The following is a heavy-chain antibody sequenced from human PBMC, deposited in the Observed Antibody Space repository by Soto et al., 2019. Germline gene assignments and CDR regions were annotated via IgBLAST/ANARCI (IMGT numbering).Heavy chain of an antibody. V-gene: IGHV4-39*01. CDR3: ASLRQRLGPGLLDYGMDV. CDR1: GGSISSSSYY. D-gene: IGHD6-25*01. J-gene: IGHJ6*02. Sequence: PSETLSLTCTVSGGSISSSSYYWGWIRQPPGKGLEWIGSIYYSGSTYYNPSLKSRVTISVDTSKNQFSLKLSSVTAADTAVYYCASLRQRLGPGLLDYGMDVWGQGTTVTVSS. CDR2: IYYSGST.